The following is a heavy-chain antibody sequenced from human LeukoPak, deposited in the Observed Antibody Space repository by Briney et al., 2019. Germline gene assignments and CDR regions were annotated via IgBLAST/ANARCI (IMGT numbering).Heavy chain of an antibody. CDR1: GHTFTGYC. V-gene: IGHV1-2*02. CDR2: MNPKVGGA. CDR3: ARGVFGESLES. J-gene: IGHJ4*02. D-gene: IGHD3-10*02. Sequence: ASVKVSCKASGHTFTGYCVYWVRQAPGQGLEWMGWMNPKVGGANFPQKFQGRVTVTSDPAISAAYMELRRLRSDDTAVYYCARGVFGESLESWGQGTLVTVSS.